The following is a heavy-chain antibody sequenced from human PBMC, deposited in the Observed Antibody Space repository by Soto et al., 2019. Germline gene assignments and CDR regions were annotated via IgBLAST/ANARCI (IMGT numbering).Heavy chain of an antibody. CDR3: ASSKNYCGGDCPFDY. CDR1: GGTFSSYT. D-gene: IGHD2-21*02. CDR2: IIPILGIA. V-gene: IGHV1-69*02. Sequence: QVQLVQSGAEVKKPGSSVKVSCKASGGTFSSYTISWVRQAPGQGLEWMGRIIPILGIANYAQKFQGRVTTXVDXPXTTAYMELSSLRSEDTAVYYCASSKNYCGGDCPFDYWGQGTLVTVSS. J-gene: IGHJ4*02.